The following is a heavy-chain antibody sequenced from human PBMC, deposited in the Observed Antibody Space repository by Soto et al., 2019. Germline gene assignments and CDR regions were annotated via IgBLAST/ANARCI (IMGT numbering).Heavy chain of an antibody. Sequence: QVQLVQSGAEVKKPGASVKVSCKASGDTFTNYDINWVRQATGQGLEWMGRMNPNSGNTGDAQKCQCRGTMTTNSAVTTAYMELRGRRSDDTSVYYCARGRNGIDVRGQGPTVTVSS. V-gene: IGHV1-8*01. CDR2: MNPNSGNT. CDR1: GDTFTNYD. J-gene: IGHJ6*02. CDR3: ARGRNGIDV.